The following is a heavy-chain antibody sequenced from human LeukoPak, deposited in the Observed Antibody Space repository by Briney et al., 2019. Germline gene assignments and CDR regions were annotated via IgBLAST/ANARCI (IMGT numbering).Heavy chain of an antibody. CDR2: IDTNTGSP. V-gene: IGHV7-4-1*02. Sequence: ASVKVSFTASGYTFTTYPINWVRQAPGQGLEWMGWIDTNTGSPTYAQGLTGRFVFSLDTSVSTAFLQINSLKAEDTALYYCARGIDTTGYFNYWGQGTLVTVSS. CDR1: GYTFTTYP. D-gene: IGHD3-22*01. J-gene: IGHJ4*02. CDR3: ARGIDTTGYFNY.